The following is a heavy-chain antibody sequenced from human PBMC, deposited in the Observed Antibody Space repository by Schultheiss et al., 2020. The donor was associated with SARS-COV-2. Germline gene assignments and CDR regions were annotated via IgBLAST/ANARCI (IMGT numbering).Heavy chain of an antibody. CDR2: IYHSGST. J-gene: IGHJ4*02. V-gene: IGHV4-39*07. CDR1: GGSISSSSYY. CDR3: TRPGHDYGDY. Sequence: SETLSLTCTVSGGSISSSSYYWGWIRQPPGKGLEWIGYIYHSGSTNYNPSLKSRVTISVDTSKNQFSLKLSSVTAADTAVYYCTRPGHDYGDYWGQGTLVTVSS.